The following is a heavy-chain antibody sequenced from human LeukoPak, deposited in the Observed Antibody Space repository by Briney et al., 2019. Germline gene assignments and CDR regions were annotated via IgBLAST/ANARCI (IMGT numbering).Heavy chain of an antibody. CDR3: ARGVPGYCSGTSCYKDYYYMDV. V-gene: IGHV3-48*03. Sequence: GGSLRLSCAASGFTFSSYEMNWVRQAPGKGLEWVSYISSSGSTIYYADSVKGRYTISRDNAKNSLYVQMNSLRAEDTAVYYCARGVPGYCSGTSCYKDYYYMDVWGKGTTVTVSS. D-gene: IGHD2-2*02. CDR2: ISSSGSTI. J-gene: IGHJ6*03. CDR1: GFTFSSYE.